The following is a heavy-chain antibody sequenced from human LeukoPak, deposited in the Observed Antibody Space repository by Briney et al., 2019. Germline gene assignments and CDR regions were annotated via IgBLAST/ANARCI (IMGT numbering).Heavy chain of an antibody. CDR3: TRGGMSHY. Sequence: PGGSLRLSCAASGFTFSSYGMSWVRQAPGKGLEWVSAISGSGGSTYYADSVKGRFTISRDNSKNTLYLQMNSLKTEDTAVYYCTRGGMSHYWGQGTLVTVSS. CDR2: ISGSGGST. J-gene: IGHJ4*02. CDR1: GFTFSSYG. V-gene: IGHV3-23*01.